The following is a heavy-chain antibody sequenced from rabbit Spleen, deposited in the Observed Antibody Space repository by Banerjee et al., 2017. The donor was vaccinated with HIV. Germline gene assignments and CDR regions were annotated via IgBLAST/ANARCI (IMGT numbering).Heavy chain of an antibody. CDR2: IITDSGNT. Sequence: QSLEESGGDLVKPGASLTLTCTASGFSFSSIYYMCWVRQAPGKGLEWIGCIITDSGNTWYASWAKGRFTISKTSSTMVTLQMTTLTAADTATYFCARWDSYDDYTDSYYFNLWGPGTLVTVS. D-gene: IGHD2-1*01. CDR1: GFSFSSIYY. CDR3: ARWDSYDDYTDSYYFNL. V-gene: IGHV1S40*01. J-gene: IGHJ4*01.